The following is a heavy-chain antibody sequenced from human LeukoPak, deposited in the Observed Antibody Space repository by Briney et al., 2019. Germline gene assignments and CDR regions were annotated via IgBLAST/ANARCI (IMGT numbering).Heavy chain of an antibody. D-gene: IGHD6-19*01. J-gene: IGHJ4*02. CDR1: GFTFRDYL. V-gene: IGHV3-49*03. Sequence: GGSLRLSCTASGFTFRDYLMSWFRQAPGEGLEWIGFISGGTTEYAASVKGRFTISRDDSKSIAYLQMNSLTTEDTAVYYCSRGSGWLSVYWGQGTLVTVSS. CDR2: ISGGTT. CDR3: SRGSGWLSVY.